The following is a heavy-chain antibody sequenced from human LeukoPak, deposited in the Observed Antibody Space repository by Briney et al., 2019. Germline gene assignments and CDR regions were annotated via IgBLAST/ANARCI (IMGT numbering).Heavy chain of an antibody. Sequence: SETLSLTCAVYGGSSSGYYWSWIRQPPGKGLEWIGEINHSGSTNYNPSLKGRVTISVDTSKNQFSLKLSSVTAADTAVYYCARVRQWIFGWSDPWGQGTLVTVSS. CDR2: INHSGST. J-gene: IGHJ5*02. V-gene: IGHV4-34*01. D-gene: IGHD2-2*03. CDR1: GGSSSGYY. CDR3: ARVRQWIFGWSDP.